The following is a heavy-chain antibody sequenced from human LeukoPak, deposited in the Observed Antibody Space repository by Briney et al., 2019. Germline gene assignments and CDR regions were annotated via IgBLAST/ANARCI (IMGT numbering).Heavy chain of an antibody. D-gene: IGHD5-12*01. J-gene: IGHJ4*02. V-gene: IGHV3-21*01. CDR3: ATYSGQMSDY. Sequence: SGGSLRLSCAASGFTFSSYSMNWVHQAPGKGLEWVSSISSSSSYIYYADSVKGRFTISRDNAKNSLYLQMNSLRAEDTAVYYCATYSGQMSDYWGQGTLVTVSS. CDR2: ISSSSSYI. CDR1: GFTFSSYS.